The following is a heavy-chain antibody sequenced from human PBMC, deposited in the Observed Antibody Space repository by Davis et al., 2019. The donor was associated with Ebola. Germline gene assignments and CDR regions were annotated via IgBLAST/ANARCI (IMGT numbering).Heavy chain of an antibody. CDR2: ISSSSSYT. CDR1: GFTFSDYY. V-gene: IGHV3-11*05. D-gene: IGHD5-24*01. J-gene: IGHJ5*02. Sequence: GESLKISCAASGFTFSDYYMSWIRQAPGKGLEWVSYISSSSSYTNYADSVKGRFTISRDNAKNSLYLQMNSLRAEDTALYYCAKDPTGRWLQFGWFDPWGQGTLVTVSS. CDR3: AKDPTGRWLQFGWFDP.